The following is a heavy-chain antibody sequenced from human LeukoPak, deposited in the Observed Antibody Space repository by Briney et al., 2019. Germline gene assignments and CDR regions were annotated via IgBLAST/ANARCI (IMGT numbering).Heavy chain of an antibody. CDR1: GFSFVDYS. V-gene: IGHV3-72*01. CDR3: TRHFFSE. J-gene: IGHJ4*02. Sequence: GGSLRLSCAASGFSFVDYSMIWVRQAPGKGLEWVGRSRNKADSYTTYYAASVKGRFTISRDDSKNSLYLQMNSLKAEDTAVYYCTRHFFSEWGQGTLVTVSS. CDR2: SRNKADSYTT. D-gene: IGHD3-3*02.